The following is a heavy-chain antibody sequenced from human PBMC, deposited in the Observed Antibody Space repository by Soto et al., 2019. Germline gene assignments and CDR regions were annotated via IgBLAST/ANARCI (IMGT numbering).Heavy chain of an antibody. CDR1: GGSISSGGYY. Sequence: PSEALSVTCTFSGGSISSGGYYWSWIRQHPGKGLEWIGYIYYSGSTYYNPSLKSRVTISVDTSKNQFSLKLSSVTAADTAVYYCARANSRYYDSSATNWFDPWGQGTLVTVSS. D-gene: IGHD3-22*01. V-gene: IGHV4-31*03. J-gene: IGHJ5*02. CDR2: IYYSGST. CDR3: ARANSRYYDSSATNWFDP.